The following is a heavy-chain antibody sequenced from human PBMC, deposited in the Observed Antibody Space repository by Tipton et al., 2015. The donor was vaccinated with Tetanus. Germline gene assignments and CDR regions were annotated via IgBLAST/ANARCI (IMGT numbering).Heavy chain of an antibody. D-gene: IGHD6-19*01. CDR2: IHQSGST. V-gene: IGHV4-4*02. J-gene: IGHJ4*02. CDR3: VRGPKHWLTAGQVY. CDR1: GGSISSGNW. Sequence: TLSLTCAVSGGSISSGNWWSWVRQSPGKGLEWIGEIHQSGSTSYTPSLKSRVSMSGDKSKNQFSLQLNSVTAADTAIYYCVRGPKHWLTAGQVYWGQGTLVTVSS.